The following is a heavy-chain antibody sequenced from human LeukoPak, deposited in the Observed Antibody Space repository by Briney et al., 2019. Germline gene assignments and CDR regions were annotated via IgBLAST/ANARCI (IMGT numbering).Heavy chain of an antibody. V-gene: IGHV3-23*01. CDR3: AKGSQGRIVLMVYALTFDY. Sequence: PGGSLRLSCTASGFTFSSYAMSWVRQAPGKGLEWVSAISGSGGSTYYADSVKGRFTISRDNSKNTLYLQMNSLRAEDTAVYYCAKGSQGRIVLMVYALTFDYWGQGTLVTVSS. J-gene: IGHJ4*02. CDR2: ISGSGGST. CDR1: GFTFSSYA. D-gene: IGHD2-8*01.